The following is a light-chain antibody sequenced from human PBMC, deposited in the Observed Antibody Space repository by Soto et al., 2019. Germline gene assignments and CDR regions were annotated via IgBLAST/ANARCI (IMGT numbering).Light chain of an antibody. Sequence: QSVLTQPPSASGTPGQRVTISCSGSTSNIGRKTVSWYQQLPGTAPKLLIYNNDHRPSGVPDRFSGSKSGTSASLAISGLQSEDEADYYCASWDYSLSGLLFGGGTKLTVL. J-gene: IGLJ3*02. V-gene: IGLV1-44*01. CDR1: TSNIGRKT. CDR3: ASWDYSLSGLL. CDR2: NND.